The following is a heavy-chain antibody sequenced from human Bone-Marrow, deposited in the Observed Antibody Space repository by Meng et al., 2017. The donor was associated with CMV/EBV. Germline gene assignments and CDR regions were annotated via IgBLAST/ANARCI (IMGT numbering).Heavy chain of an antibody. CDR3: ARDPAYCGGDCSPDAFDI. Sequence: SETLSLTCTVSGGSISSSSYYWGWIRQPPGKGLEWIGSIYYSGSTYYNPSLKSRVTISVDTSKNQFSLKLSSVTAADTAVYYCARDPAYCGGDCSPDAFDIWGQGTRVTVSS. J-gene: IGHJ3*02. D-gene: IGHD2-21*01. CDR1: GGSISSSSYY. V-gene: IGHV4-39*07. CDR2: IYYSGST.